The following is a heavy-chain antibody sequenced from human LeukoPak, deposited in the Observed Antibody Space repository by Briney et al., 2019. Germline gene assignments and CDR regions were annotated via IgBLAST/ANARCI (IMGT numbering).Heavy chain of an antibody. Sequence: PSETLSLTCAVCGGSFSGYYWSWIRQPPGKGLEWVGEINHSGSTNYNPSLKSRVTISVDTSKNQFSLKLSSVTAADTAVYYCARPSITMVRGVRSRAFDIWGQGTMVTVSS. D-gene: IGHD3-10*01. CDR3: ARPSITMVRGVRSRAFDI. CDR1: GGSFSGYY. CDR2: INHSGST. J-gene: IGHJ3*02. V-gene: IGHV4-34*01.